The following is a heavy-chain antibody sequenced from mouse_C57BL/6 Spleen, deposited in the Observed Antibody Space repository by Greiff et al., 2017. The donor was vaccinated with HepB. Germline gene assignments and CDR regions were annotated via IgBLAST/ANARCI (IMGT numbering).Heavy chain of an antibody. Sequence: VQLQQSGAELVKPGASVKISCKASGYAFSSYWMNWVKQRPGKGLEWIGQIYPGDGDTNYNGKFKGKATLTADKSSSTAYMQLSSLTSEYSAVYFCARAVVATPFDYWGQGTTLTVSS. J-gene: IGHJ2*01. CDR1: GYAFSSYW. CDR2: IYPGDGDT. D-gene: IGHD1-1*01. V-gene: IGHV1-80*01. CDR3: ARAVVATPFDY.